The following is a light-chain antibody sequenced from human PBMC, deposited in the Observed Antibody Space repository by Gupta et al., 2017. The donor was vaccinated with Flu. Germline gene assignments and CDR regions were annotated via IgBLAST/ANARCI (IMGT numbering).Light chain of an antibody. V-gene: IGLV1-44*01. Sequence: QSGLTQPPSASGTPGQRVSISCSGSSSSIGSNTVNWYQHLPGTAPNLLIYVNNQRPSGVPDRFSGSKSGTSAALAISGLQAEDEADYYCASWDDRLSGQVVFGGGTKLTVL. CDR3: ASWDDRLSGQVV. J-gene: IGLJ2*01. CDR2: VNN. CDR1: SSSIGSNT.